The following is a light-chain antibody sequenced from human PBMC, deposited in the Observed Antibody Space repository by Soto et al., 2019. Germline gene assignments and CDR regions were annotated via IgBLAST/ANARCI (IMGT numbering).Light chain of an antibody. J-gene: IGLJ2*01. CDR1: SSDVGGYNC. CDR2: DVN. V-gene: IGLV2-11*01. Sequence: QSVLTQPRSVSGSPGQSVTISCTGTSSDVGGYNCVSWYQQHPGKAPKLMIYDVNKRPSGVPDRFSGSKSGNTASLTISGLQTEDEADYYCCSYAGSYTLVFGGGTKVTVL. CDR3: CSYAGSYTLV.